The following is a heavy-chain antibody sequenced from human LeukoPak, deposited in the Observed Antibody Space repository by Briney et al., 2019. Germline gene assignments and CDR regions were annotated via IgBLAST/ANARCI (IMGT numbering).Heavy chain of an antibody. Sequence: GGSLRLSCAASGFTVSSNYMSWVRQAPGKGLEWVSVIYSGGSTYYADSVKGRFTISRDNAKNSLYLQMNSLRAEDTAVYYCARGEEWELLPVGYWGQGTLVTVSS. CDR2: IYSGGST. V-gene: IGHV3-53*01. CDR3: ARGEEWELLPVGY. CDR1: GFTVSSNY. J-gene: IGHJ4*02. D-gene: IGHD1-26*01.